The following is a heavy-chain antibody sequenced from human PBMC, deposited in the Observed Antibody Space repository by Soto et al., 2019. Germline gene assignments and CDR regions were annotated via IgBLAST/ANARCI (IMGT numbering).Heavy chain of an antibody. Sequence: SETLSLTCALYGGPFSDYYWGWIRQPPGKGLECIGEITHSGSTNYNPSLKSRVTLPVDTSNKQFSLNLTSVTAADTAVYYCARGLRASFGVRLSYYYYGMDVWGQGTTVTVSS. CDR1: GGPFSDYY. CDR2: ITHSGST. V-gene: IGHV4-34*01. J-gene: IGHJ6*02. CDR3: ARGLRASFGVRLSYYYYGMDV. D-gene: IGHD3-10*01.